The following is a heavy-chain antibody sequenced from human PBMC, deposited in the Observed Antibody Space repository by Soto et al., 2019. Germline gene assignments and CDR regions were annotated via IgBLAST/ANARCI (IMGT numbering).Heavy chain of an antibody. D-gene: IGHD6-6*01. CDR1: GGTFSSYA. V-gene: IGHV1-69*05. Sequence: ASVKVSCKASGGTFSSYAISWVRQAPGQGLEWMGGIIPIFGTANYAQKFQGRVTMTRDTSISTAYMELSRLRSGDTAVYYCARDGGLYSSSSAFRSYYGLDVWGQGTTVTVSS. CDR3: ARDGGLYSSSSAFRSYYGLDV. CDR2: IIPIFGTA. J-gene: IGHJ6*02.